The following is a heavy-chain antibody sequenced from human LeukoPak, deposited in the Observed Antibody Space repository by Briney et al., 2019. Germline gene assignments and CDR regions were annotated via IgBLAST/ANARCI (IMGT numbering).Heavy chain of an antibody. CDR3: ARDNDYGDYVWFDP. D-gene: IGHD4-17*01. Sequence: PSETLSLTCTVSGGSISSGDYYWSWIRQPPGKGLEWIGYIYYSGSTYYNPSLKSRVTISVDTSKNQFSLKLSSVTAADTAVYYCARDNDYGDYVWFDPWGQGTLVTVPS. CDR2: IYYSGST. J-gene: IGHJ5*02. V-gene: IGHV4-30-4*01. CDR1: GGSISSGDYY.